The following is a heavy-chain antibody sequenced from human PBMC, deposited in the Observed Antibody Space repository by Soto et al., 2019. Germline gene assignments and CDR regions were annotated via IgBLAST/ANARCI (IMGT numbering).Heavy chain of an antibody. CDR3: ARETPADYYYYYMDV. CDR2: ISAYNGNT. J-gene: IGHJ6*03. CDR1: GYTFSSYG. Sequence: QVTLVQSGAEVKKPGASVKVSCKASGYTFSSYGISWVRQAPGQGLEWMGWISAYNGNTNYAQKLQGRVIMTTDTSTSTAYMELRSLRSDDTAVYYCARETPADYYYYYMDVWGKGTTVTVSS. V-gene: IGHV1-18*01.